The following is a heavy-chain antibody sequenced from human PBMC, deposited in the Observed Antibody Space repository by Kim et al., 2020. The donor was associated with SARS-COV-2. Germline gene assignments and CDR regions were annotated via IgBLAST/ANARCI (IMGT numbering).Heavy chain of an antibody. Sequence: TLSLTCTVSGGSISSGDYYWSWIRQPPGKGLEWIGYIYYSGSTYYNPSLKSRVTISVDTSKNQFSLKLSSVTAADTAVYYCARDQSPVVTATYWYFDLWGRGTLVTVSS. CDR2: IYYSGST. D-gene: IGHD2-21*02. CDR1: GGSISSGDYY. V-gene: IGHV4-30-4*01. CDR3: ARDQSPVVTATYWYFDL. J-gene: IGHJ2*01.